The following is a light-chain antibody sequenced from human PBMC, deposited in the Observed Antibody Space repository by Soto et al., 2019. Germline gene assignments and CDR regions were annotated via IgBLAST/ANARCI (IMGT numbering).Light chain of an antibody. CDR3: QKYNSAPPIT. Sequence: DIQMTQSPSSLSASVGDRVTITCRASQSISSYLNWYQQKPGKAPKLLISVTSTLQSGVPSRFSGSGSGTDFTLTISSLQPDDVATYYCQKYNSAPPITFGGGTKVEI. CDR2: VTS. V-gene: IGKV1-27*01. CDR1: QSISSY. J-gene: IGKJ4*01.